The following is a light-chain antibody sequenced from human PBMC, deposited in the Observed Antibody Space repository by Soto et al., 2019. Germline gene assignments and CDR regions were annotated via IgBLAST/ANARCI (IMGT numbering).Light chain of an antibody. CDR2: ENN. CDR1: SSNIGSDY. V-gene: IGLV1-51*02. J-gene: IGLJ2*01. Sequence: QSVLTQPPSVSAAAGQQVTISCSGSSSNIGSDYVSWYQQLPGTAPKLLIYENNKRPSGIPDRFSGSKSGTSATLGITGLQTGDEADYYCAAWDKSLNGGVFGGGTKLTVL. CDR3: AAWDKSLNGGV.